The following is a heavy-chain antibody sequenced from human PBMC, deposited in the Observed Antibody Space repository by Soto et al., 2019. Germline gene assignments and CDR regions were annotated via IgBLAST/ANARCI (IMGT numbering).Heavy chain of an antibody. J-gene: IGHJ6*02. V-gene: IGHV1-8*01. D-gene: IGHD3-22*01. CDR3: ARASVVTRPYYYYYGMDV. CDR2: MNPNSGNT. Sequence: QVQLVQSGAEVKKPGASVKVSCKASGYTFTSYDINWVRQATGQGLEWMGWMNPNSGNTGYAQKFQGRVTMTRNTSISRPYMELSSLRAEDTAVYYCARASVVTRPYYYYYGMDVWGQGTTVTVSS. CDR1: GYTFTSYD.